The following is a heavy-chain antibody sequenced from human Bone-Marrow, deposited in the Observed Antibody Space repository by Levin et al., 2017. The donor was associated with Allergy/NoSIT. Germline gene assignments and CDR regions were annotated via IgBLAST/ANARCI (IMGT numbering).Heavy chain of an antibody. Sequence: SQTLSLTCAVSGDSISPNYWSWIRQFPGKGLEWIGYIYDSGSPNYNPSLRSRVAMSVDTSKNQFSLKLRSVTAADTAVYYCAKEGDYVWGSYRYFDPWGQGILVTVSS. V-gene: IGHV4-59*01. CDR2: IYDSGSP. CDR3: AKEGDYVWGSYRYFDP. CDR1: GDSISPNY. J-gene: IGHJ5*02. D-gene: IGHD3-16*02.